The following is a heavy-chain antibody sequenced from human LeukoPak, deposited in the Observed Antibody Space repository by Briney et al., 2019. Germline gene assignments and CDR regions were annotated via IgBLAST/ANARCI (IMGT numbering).Heavy chain of an antibody. Sequence: ASVKVSCKASGYTFTSNYIHWVRQAPGQGLEWMGMIYPRDGSTSYAQNFQGRVTVTRDTSTSTVHMELSGLRSEDTAVYYCARDQEGFDYWGQGTLVTVSS. V-gene: IGHV1-46*01. J-gene: IGHJ4*02. CDR1: GYTFTSNY. CDR3: ARDQEGFDY. CDR2: IYPRDGST.